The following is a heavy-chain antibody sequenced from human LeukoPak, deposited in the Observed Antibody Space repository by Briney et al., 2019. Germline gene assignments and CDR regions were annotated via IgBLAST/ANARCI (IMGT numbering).Heavy chain of an antibody. CDR1: GGSFGGYY. D-gene: IGHD6-13*01. J-gene: IGHJ6*02. Sequence: SETLSLTCAVYGGSFGGYYWSWIRQPPGKGLEWIGEINHSGSTNYNPSLKSRVTISVDTSKNQFSLKLSSVTAADTAVYYCARGADRYSSSWYYHYYGMDVWGQGTTVTVSS. CDR2: INHSGST. V-gene: IGHV4-34*01. CDR3: ARGADRYSSSWYYHYYGMDV.